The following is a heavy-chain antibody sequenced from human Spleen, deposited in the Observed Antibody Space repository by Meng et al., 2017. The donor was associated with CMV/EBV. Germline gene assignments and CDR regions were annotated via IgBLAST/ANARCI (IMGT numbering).Heavy chain of an antibody. CDR1: GGSISSGDYY. J-gene: IGHJ4*02. CDR3: AREGTYSSSPLDY. Sequence: SETLSLTCTVSGGSISSGDYYWSWIRQPPGKGLEWIGYISYSGSTYYNPSLKSRVTISVDTSKNQFSLKLSSVTAADTAVYYCAREGTYSSSPLDYWGQGTLVTVSS. V-gene: IGHV4-30-4*02. D-gene: IGHD6-6*01. CDR2: ISYSGST.